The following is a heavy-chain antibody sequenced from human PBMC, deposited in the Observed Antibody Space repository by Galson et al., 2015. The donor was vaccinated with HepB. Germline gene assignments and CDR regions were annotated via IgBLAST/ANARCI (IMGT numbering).Heavy chain of an antibody. J-gene: IGHJ2*01. Sequence: SLGLSCAASGFNFSSHIMNWVGQAQGKGLEWVSSISSSSSYIYYADSVKGRFTISRDNAKNSLYLQMNSLRAEDTAVYYCAREKYCSSTSCLPPWYFDLWGRGTLVTVSS. CDR1: GFNFSSHI. CDR2: ISSSSSYI. D-gene: IGHD2-2*01. CDR3: AREKYCSSTSCLPPWYFDL. V-gene: IGHV3-21*01.